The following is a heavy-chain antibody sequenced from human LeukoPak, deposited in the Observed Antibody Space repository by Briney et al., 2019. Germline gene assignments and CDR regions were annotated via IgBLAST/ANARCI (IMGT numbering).Heavy chain of an antibody. V-gene: IGHV4-34*01. CDR2: INHSGST. D-gene: IGHD3-10*01. Sequence: PSETLSLTCAVYGGSFSGYYWSWIRQPPGKGLEWIGEINHSGSTNYNPSLKSRVTISVDTSKNQFSLKLSSVTAADTAVYYCARGVRGVIRQYNWFDPWGQGTLVTVSS. CDR1: GGSFSGYY. CDR3: ARGVRGVIRQYNWFDP. J-gene: IGHJ5*02.